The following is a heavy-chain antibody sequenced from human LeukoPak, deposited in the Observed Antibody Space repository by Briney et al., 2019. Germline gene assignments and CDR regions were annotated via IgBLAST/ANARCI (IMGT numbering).Heavy chain of an antibody. J-gene: IGHJ4*02. CDR3: ARAPRINWNYPYYFDY. CDR1: GYSISSGYY. V-gene: IGHV4-38-2*02. D-gene: IGHD1-7*01. CDR2: IYHSGST. Sequence: KTSETLSLTCTVSGYSISSGYYWGWIRQPPGKGLEWIGSIYHSGSTYYNPSLKSRVTISVDTSKNQFSLKLSSVTAADTAVYYCARAPRINWNYPYYFDYWGQGTLVTVSS.